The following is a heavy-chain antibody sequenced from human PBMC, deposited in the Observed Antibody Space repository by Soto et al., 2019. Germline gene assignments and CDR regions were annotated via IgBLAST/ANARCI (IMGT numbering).Heavy chain of an antibody. CDR2: INPDTGAT. CDR3: ARGDSGTGGWTFPYVDY. V-gene: IGHV1-2*02. J-gene: IGHJ4*01. D-gene: IGHD2-8*02. Sequence: HEHLVQSGAEVRRPGASLKVSCRASGYTFTDYYIHWVRQAPGQGLEWMGWINPDTGATNYARNFRSKVTLPSAPSINSASLDLTGRTSDDTAVYYCARGDSGTGGWTFPYVDYWGQGTQVIVSS. CDR1: GYTFTDYY.